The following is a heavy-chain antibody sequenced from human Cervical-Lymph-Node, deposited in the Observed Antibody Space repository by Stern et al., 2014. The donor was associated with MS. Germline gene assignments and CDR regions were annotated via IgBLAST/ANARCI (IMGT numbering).Heavy chain of an antibody. V-gene: IGHV4-39*01. J-gene: IGHJ6*02. CDR3: ATLAAAGTVLYYYYGMDV. CDR1: GGSISSSSYY. CDR2: IYYSGST. D-gene: IGHD6-13*01. Sequence: QVQLQESGPGLVKPSETLSLTCTVSGGSISSSSYYWGWIRQPPGKGLEWIGSIYYSGSTYYNPSLKSRVTISADTSKNNSSLKRSFGTAADTAVYYCATLAAAGTVLYYYYGMDVWGQGTTVTVSS.